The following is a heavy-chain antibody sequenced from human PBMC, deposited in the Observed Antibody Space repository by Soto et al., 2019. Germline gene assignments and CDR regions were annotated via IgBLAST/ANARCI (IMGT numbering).Heavy chain of an antibody. CDR1: GFTFSDYY. CDR2: ISSR. D-gene: IGHD6-19*01. V-gene: IGHV3-11*06. Sequence: GGSLRLSCAASGFTFSDYYMSWIRQAPGKGLEWVSYISSRDYADSVKGRFTISRDNAKNTLYLEMSSLRAEDTAVYYCATGSGWYSPDYWGQGTLVTVSS. J-gene: IGHJ4*02. CDR3: ATGSGWYSPDY.